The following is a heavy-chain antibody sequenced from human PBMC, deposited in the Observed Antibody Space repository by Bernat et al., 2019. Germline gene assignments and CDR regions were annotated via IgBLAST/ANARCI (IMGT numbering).Heavy chain of an antibody. CDR2: IKGDGSEK. J-gene: IGHJ4*02. V-gene: IGHV3-7*01. Sequence: EVRLVESGGGLVQPGGSLRLSCAASGFTFSTYWMSWVRQAPGKWLEWVAAIKGDGSEKSYSDSVTDRFIISRDNAKNSLYLQMNSVKVEDTTVYYCATYNDGTGDYFDNWGQGTLVTVSS. CDR3: ATYNDGTGDYFDN. CDR1: GFTFSTYW. D-gene: IGHD1-14*01.